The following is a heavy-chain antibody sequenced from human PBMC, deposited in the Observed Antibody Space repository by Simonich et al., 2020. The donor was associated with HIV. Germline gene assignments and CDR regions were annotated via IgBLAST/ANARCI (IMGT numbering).Heavy chain of an antibody. D-gene: IGHD3-16*01. CDR2: IYYIGNT. CDR3: ARGADYNYGYVGFDY. CDR1: GASARSGAYY. J-gene: IGHJ4*02. Sequence: QVQLQESGPGLVKPSQTLSLTCTVSGASARSGAYYWSWIRQHPGKGLEGVGNIYYIGNTSYNPSLKSRLSISIDTSRNQFSLKLSSVTAADTAVYYCARGADYNYGYVGFDYWGQGTLVTVSS. V-gene: IGHV4-31*02.